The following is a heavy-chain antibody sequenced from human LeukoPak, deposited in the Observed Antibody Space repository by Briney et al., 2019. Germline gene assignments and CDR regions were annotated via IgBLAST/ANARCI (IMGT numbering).Heavy chain of an antibody. CDR1: GGSISSGSYY. CDR2: ISYSGST. Sequence: SETLSLTCTVSGGSISSGSYYWGWIRQPPGKGLEWIGSISYSGSTYYTPSLKGPVTISIDTSKHRFFQRMTSVTAAHPAVYFCTRSSAYYDDSSGYLYPDWGQGDLVTVSS. D-gene: IGHD3-22*01. J-gene: IGHJ4*02. V-gene: IGHV4-39*01. CDR3: TRSSAYYDDSSGYLYPD.